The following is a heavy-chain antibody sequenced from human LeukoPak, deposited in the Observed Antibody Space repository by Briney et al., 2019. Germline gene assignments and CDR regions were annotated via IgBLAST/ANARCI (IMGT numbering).Heavy chain of an antibody. CDR3: ARDPLGHYYGMDV. J-gene: IGHJ6*02. CDR1: RFTFSNYP. D-gene: IGHD6-13*01. V-gene: IGHV3-21*01. CDR2: ISSSSSYI. Sequence: SGGSLRLSCAASRFTFSNYPMTWVRQAPGKGLEWVSSISSSSSYIYYADSVKGRFTISRDNAKNSLYLQMNSLRAEDTAVYYCARDPLGHYYGMDVWGQGTTVTVSS.